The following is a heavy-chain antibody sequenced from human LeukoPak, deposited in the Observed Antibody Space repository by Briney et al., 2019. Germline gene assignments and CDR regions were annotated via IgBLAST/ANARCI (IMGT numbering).Heavy chain of an antibody. V-gene: IGHV4-59*01. J-gene: IGHJ5*02. CDR1: GGSISSYY. D-gene: IGHD3-16*01. CDR3: ARDLGGVEANWFDP. Sequence: SETLSLTCTVSGGSISSYYWSWIRQPPGKGLEWIGYIYYSGSTNYNPSLKSRVTISVDTSKNQFSLKLSSVTAADTAVYYCARDLGGVEANWFDPWGQGTLVTVSS. CDR2: IYYSGST.